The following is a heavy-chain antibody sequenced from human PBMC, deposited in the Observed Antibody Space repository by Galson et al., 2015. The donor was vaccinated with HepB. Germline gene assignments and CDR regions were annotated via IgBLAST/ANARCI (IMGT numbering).Heavy chain of an antibody. D-gene: IGHD2-2*01. CDR2: ITHSGST. V-gene: IGHV4-34*01. CDR1: GGSFSGYY. J-gene: IGHJ5*02. Sequence: LSLTCAVYGGSFSGYYWSWIRQPPGKGLEWIGEITHSGSTNYNPSLKSRVTISVDTSKNQFSLKLSSVTAADTAVYYCARGRKVIFVVVPAPAVRLGWFDPWGQGTLVTVSS. CDR3: ARGRKVIFVVVPAPAVRLGWFDP.